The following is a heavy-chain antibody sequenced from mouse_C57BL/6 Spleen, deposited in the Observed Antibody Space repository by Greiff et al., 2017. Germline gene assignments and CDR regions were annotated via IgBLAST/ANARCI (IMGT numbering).Heavy chain of an antibody. CDR1: GYTFTSYW. Sequence: QVQLQQPGTELVKPGASVTLSCKASGYTFTSYWMHWVKQRPGQGLEWLGNINPSNGGTNYTEKFKGKATLTADKSSSTAYMQLSSLTSENSAVYFCAKYGSYLDYWGQGTTLTVSS. V-gene: IGHV1-53*01. D-gene: IGHD1-1*01. CDR3: AKYGSYLDY. J-gene: IGHJ2*01. CDR2: INPSNGGT.